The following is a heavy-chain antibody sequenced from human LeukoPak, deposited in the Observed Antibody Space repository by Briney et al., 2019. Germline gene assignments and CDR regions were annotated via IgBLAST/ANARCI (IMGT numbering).Heavy chain of an antibody. CDR3: ARDILGRSNGGSNYFGMEV. CDR1: GYTFTDYY. CDR2: INLYSGGA. Sequence: ASVKVSCKASGYTFTDYYMHWVRQAPGQGLEWMGCINLYSGGAHYAQKFQDWLSKTRDTSINTAYMELSSLRSDDTAVYYCARDILGRSNGGSNYFGMEVWGQGTTVTVSS. D-gene: IGHD2-15*01. J-gene: IGHJ6*02. V-gene: IGHV1-2*04.